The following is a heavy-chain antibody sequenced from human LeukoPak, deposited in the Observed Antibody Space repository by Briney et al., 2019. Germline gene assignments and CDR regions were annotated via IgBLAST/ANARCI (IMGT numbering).Heavy chain of an antibody. Sequence: GGSLRLSCAASGFTFSSYAMSWVRRAPGKGLEWVSAISGSGGSTYYADSVKGRFTISRDNSKNTLYLQMNSLRAEDTAVYYCAKGSDIVVVPAAMDPFAFDYWGQGTLVTVSS. V-gene: IGHV3-23*01. CDR2: ISGSGGST. CDR1: GFTFSSYA. D-gene: IGHD2-2*01. CDR3: AKGSDIVVVPAAMDPFAFDY. J-gene: IGHJ4*02.